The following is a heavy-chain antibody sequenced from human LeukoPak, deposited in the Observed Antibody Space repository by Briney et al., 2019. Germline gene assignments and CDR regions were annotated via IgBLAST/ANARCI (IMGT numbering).Heavy chain of an antibody. Sequence: SETLSLTCTVSGGSIISYYWTWIRQPPGKGLEWIGYVSYSGSTNYNPSLKSRVTLSVDTTKNQFSLKMRYVTAADTAVYYCARLSFSGSSYYYYMDVWGRGATVTVSS. D-gene: IGHD2/OR15-2a*01. CDR2: VSYSGST. CDR3: ARLSFSGSSYYYYMDV. J-gene: IGHJ6*03. CDR1: GGSIISYY. V-gene: IGHV4-59*01.